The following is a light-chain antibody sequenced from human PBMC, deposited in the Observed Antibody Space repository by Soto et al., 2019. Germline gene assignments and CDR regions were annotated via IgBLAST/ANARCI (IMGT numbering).Light chain of an antibody. Sequence: DIQMTQSPSTLPASVGDRVTITCRASQTIGDWLAWYQQKPGKVPKLLIYKASTLEGGVPSRFSGSGSGTEFTLTISSFQTDDFVNYYCQQSHFYWTFGQGTKVEIK. CDR1: QTIGDW. CDR3: QQSHFYWT. J-gene: IGKJ1*01. CDR2: KAS. V-gene: IGKV1-5*03.